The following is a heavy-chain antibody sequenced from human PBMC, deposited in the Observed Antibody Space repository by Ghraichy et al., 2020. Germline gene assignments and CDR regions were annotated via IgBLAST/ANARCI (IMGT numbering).Heavy chain of an antibody. Sequence: GGSLRLSCAASGITFGSAVMTWVRQAPGKGLEWVGRIKSKSDGGTIGYAAPVKGRFTISRDDSTNTLYLQMNSLKTDDTAVYYCAAGRVRDYWGQGTLVIVSS. V-gene: IGHV3-15*01. D-gene: IGHD3-10*01. CDR2: IKSKSDGGTI. CDR1: GITFGSAV. CDR3: AAGRVRDY. J-gene: IGHJ4*02.